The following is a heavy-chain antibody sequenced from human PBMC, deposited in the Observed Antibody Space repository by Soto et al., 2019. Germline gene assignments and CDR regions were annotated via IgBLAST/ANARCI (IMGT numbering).Heavy chain of an antibody. CDR3: ARVRPSSRSWYDAFDI. V-gene: IGHV4-34*01. CDR2: INHSGST. J-gene: IGHJ3*02. Sequence: SETLSLTCAVYGGSFSGYYWSWIRQPPGKGLEWIGEINHSGSTNYNPSLKSRVTISVDTSKNQFSLKLSSVTAADTAVYYCARVRPSSRSWYDAFDIRGQGTMVTGSS. CDR1: GGSFSGYY. D-gene: IGHD6-13*01.